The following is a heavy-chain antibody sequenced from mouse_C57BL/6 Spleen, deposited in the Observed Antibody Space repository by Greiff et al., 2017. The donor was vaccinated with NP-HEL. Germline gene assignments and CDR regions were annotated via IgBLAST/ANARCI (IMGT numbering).Heavy chain of an antibody. V-gene: IGHV1-53*01. CDR1: GYTFTSYW. CDR3: AKEGYDYDGGAWFAY. J-gene: IGHJ3*01. D-gene: IGHD2-4*01. Sequence: VQLQQSGTELVKPGASVKLSCKASGYTFTSYWMHWVKQRPGQGLEWIGNINPSNGGTNYNEKFKSKATLTVDKSSSTAYMQLSSLTSEDSAVYYCAKEGYDYDGGAWFAYWGQGTLVTVSA. CDR2: INPSNGGT.